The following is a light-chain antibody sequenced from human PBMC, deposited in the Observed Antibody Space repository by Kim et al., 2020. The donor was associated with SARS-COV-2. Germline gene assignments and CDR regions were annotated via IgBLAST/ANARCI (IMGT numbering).Light chain of an antibody. J-gene: IGKJ1*01. CDR3: QQYHSFFPWA. V-gene: IGKV1-5*01. Sequence: SVGDRVNITCRANENIVNSLAWYQQKSGQPPKLLIYTASTLQSGVPSRFRGSGFGTEFILTIDSLQPDDFASYYCQQYHSFFPWAFGQGTKVDIK. CDR1: ENIVNS. CDR2: TAS.